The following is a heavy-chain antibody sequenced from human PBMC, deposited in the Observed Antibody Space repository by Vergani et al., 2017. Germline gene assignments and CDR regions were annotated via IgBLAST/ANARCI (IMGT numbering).Heavy chain of an antibody. CDR2: FDPEHGEV. CDR3: ARALYGSGSSIYGMDV. V-gene: IGHV1-24*01. D-gene: IGHD3-10*01. Sequence: QVQLVQSGSEVRKPGASVKVSCQVSGYSLTELTIHWVRQAPGKGLEWMGGFDPEHGEVTFAHHIQGRVTMTEDRSTDTAYMELSSLRPEDTALYYCARALYGSGSSIYGMDVWGQGTTVTVSS. CDR1: GYSLTELT. J-gene: IGHJ6*02.